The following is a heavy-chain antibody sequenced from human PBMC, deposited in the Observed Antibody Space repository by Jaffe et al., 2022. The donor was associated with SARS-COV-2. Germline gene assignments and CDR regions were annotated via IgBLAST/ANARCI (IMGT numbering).Heavy chain of an antibody. D-gene: IGHD6-6*01. J-gene: IGHJ4*02. CDR1: GFTFSSYG. V-gene: IGHV3-33*01. CDR2: IWYDGSNK. CDR3: AREYGAARRRDFDY. Sequence: QVQLVESGGGVVQPGRSLRLSCAASGFTFSSYGMHWVRQAPGKGLEWVAVIWYDGSNKYYADSVKGRFTISRDNSKNTLYLQMNSLRAEDTAVYYCAREYGAARRRDFDYWGQGTLVTVSS.